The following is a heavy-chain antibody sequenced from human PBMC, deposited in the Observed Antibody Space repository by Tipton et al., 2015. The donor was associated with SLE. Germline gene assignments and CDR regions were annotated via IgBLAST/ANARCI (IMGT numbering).Heavy chain of an antibody. CDR3: MAAVGITDY. D-gene: IGHD6-13*01. V-gene: IGHV4-39*07. J-gene: IGHJ4*02. Sequence: TLSLTCNVSSDSISSSGYFWGWIRQPPGKGLEWIGTVYDSETTYYSPSLKSRAIISVDTSKNQLSLKLTSVTAADTAMYYCMAAVGITDYWGQGTLVTVSS. CDR2: VYDSETT. CDR1: SDSISSSGYF.